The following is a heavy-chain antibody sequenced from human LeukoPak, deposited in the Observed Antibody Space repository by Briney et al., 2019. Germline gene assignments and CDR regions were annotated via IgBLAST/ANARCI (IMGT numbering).Heavy chain of an antibody. V-gene: IGHV4-39*07. CDR1: GGSISSSSYY. J-gene: IGHJ5*02. CDR3: AREVAAVAVDWFDP. Sequence: SETLSLTCTVSGGSISSSSYYWGWIRQPPGKGLEWIGSIYYSGSTNYNPSLKSRVIISVDKSNNQFSLNLTSVTAADTAVYYCAREVAAVAVDWFDPWGQGTLVTVSS. CDR2: IYYSGST. D-gene: IGHD6-13*01.